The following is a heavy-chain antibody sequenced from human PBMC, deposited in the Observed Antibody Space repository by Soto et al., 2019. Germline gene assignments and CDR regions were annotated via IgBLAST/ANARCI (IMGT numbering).Heavy chain of an antibody. V-gene: IGHV4-30-4*01. CDR1: VASVAGGSYY. CDR3: ARDTYSGYDFGL. J-gene: IGHJ5*02. Sequence: QVQLRESGPGLVKPSQTLSLTCSVSVASVAGGSYYWSWVRQPPGKGLEWIGYIPSRGRPFYNPSLTSRGAISADTSKNQLSLQLTSVTAADTAVYYCARDTYSGYDFGLWGQGTLGTVSS. CDR2: IPSRGRP. D-gene: IGHD5-12*01.